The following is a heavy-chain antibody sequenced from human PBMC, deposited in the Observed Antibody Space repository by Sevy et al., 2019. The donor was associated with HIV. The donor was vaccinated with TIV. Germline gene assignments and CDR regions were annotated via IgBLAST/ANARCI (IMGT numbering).Heavy chain of an antibody. CDR1: GFTVSSNY. J-gene: IGHJ4*02. D-gene: IGHD6-13*01. Sequence: GGSPRLSCAASGFTVSSNYMSWVRQAPGKGLEWVSVIYSGGSTYYADSVKGRFTISRDNSKNTLYLQMNSLRAEDTAVYYCARFDSSSWAFDYWGQGTLVTVSS. CDR2: IYSGGST. V-gene: IGHV3-53*01. CDR3: ARFDSSSWAFDY.